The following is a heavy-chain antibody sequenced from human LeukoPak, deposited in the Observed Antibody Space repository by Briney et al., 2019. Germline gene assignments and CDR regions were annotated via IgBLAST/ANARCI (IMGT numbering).Heavy chain of an antibody. D-gene: IGHD6-6*01. V-gene: IGHV1-69*04. Sequence: SVTVSCKASGGTFSSYAISWVRQAPGQGLEWMGRVIPILGIANYAQKFQGRVTITANKSTSTAYMELSSLRSEDTAVYYCARGRARDRNLDYWGQGTLVTVSS. CDR1: GGTFSSYA. CDR3: ARGRARDRNLDY. J-gene: IGHJ4*02. CDR2: VIPILGIA.